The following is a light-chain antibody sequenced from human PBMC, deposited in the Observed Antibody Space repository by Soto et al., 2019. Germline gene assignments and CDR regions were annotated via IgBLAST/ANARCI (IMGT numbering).Light chain of an antibody. CDR1: QSVSSNY. V-gene: IGKV3-20*01. Sequence: EIVLTQSPGTLSLSPGARVTLSCRASQSVSSNYLAWYQQKPGQAPSLLIYDASSRATGIPDRFSGSGSGTDFTLTISRLEPEDFAVYYCQQYGSSPKTFGQGSKVEIK. CDR3: QQYGSSPKT. CDR2: DAS. J-gene: IGKJ1*01.